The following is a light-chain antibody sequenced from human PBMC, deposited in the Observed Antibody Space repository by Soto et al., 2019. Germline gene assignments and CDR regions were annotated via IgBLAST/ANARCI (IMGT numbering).Light chain of an antibody. CDR1: QTVPSR. CDR2: GAS. Sequence: EIVMTQSPATLSVSPGEGFTLSCSFSQTVPSRIAWYQQKPGQAPSLLIYGASNRAAGIPARFSGSGSGTDFTLTINSLEPEDFAIYYCQQRSNWPPITFGQGTRLEIK. CDR3: QQRSNWPPIT. J-gene: IGKJ5*01. V-gene: IGKV3-11*01.